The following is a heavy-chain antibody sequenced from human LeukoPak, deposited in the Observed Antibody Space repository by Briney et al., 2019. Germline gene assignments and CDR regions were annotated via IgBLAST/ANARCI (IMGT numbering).Heavy chain of an antibody. CDR2: IYYSGST. V-gene: IGHV4-39*07. J-gene: IGHJ6*03. D-gene: IGHD2-15*01. CDR1: GGSISSSSYY. CDR3: AREVVDYYYYYYMDV. Sequence: SETLSLTYTVSGGSISSSSYYWGWIRQPPGKGLEWIGSIYYSGSTYYNPSLKSRVTISVDTSKNQFSLKLSSVTAADTAVYYCAREVVDYYYYYYMDVWGRGTTVTVSS.